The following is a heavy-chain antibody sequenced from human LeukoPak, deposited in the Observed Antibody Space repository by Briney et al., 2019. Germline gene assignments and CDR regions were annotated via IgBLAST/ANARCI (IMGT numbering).Heavy chain of an antibody. Sequence: SETLSLTCTVSGGSISSGSYYWSWIRQPAGKGLEWIGRIYTSGSTNYNPSLKSRVTISVDTSKNQFSLKLSSVTAADTAVYYCARDRGDGYDYFCDYWGQGTLVTVSS. V-gene: IGHV4-61*02. CDR2: IYTSGST. D-gene: IGHD5-12*01. CDR1: GGSISSGSYY. J-gene: IGHJ4*02. CDR3: ARDRGDGYDYFCDY.